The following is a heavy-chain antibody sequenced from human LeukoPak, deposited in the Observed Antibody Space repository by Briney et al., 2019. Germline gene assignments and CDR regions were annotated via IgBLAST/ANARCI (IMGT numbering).Heavy chain of an antibody. CDR3: ARDRKESYYYYMDV. CDR1: GYTFTSYG. D-gene: IGHD3-10*01. J-gene: IGHJ6*03. Sequence: ASVKVSCEASGYTFTSYGISWVRQAPGQGLEWMGWISAYNGNTNYAQKLQGRVTMTTDTSTSTAYMELRSLRSDDTAVYYCARDRKESYYYYMDVWGKGTTVTVSS. V-gene: IGHV1-18*01. CDR2: ISAYNGNT.